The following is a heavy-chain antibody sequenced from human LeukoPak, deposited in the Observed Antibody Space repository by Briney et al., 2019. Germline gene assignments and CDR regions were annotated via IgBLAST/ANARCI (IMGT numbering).Heavy chain of an antibody. D-gene: IGHD3-22*01. CDR3: AAHFYYYDSSGYNDY. CDR2: IVVGSGNT. Sequence: TSVKVSCKASGFTFTSSAMQWVRQARGQRLQWIGWIVVGSGNTNYAQKFQGRVTITKDMSTSTAYMELSSLRSEDTAVYYCAAHFYYYDSSGYNDYSGQGTLVTVSS. V-gene: IGHV1-58*02. CDR1: GFTFTSSA. J-gene: IGHJ4*02.